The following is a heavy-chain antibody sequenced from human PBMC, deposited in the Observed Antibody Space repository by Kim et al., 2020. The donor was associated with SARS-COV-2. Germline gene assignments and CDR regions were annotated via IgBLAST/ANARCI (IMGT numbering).Heavy chain of an antibody. CDR3: ATGTPYYVSSGYHGWFDP. Sequence: ASVKVSCKVSGYTLTELSMHWVRQAPGKGLEWRGGFDSEDGETIYAQKFQGRVTMTEDTSTDTAYMELSSLRSEDTAVYYCATGTPYYVSSGYHGWFDPWGQGTLVTVSS. CDR2: FDSEDGET. J-gene: IGHJ5*02. CDR1: GYTLTELS. D-gene: IGHD3-22*01. V-gene: IGHV1-24*01.